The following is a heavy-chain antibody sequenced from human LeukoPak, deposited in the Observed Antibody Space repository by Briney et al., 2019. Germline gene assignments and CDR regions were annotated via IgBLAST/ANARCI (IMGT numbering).Heavy chain of an antibody. CDR2: ISGSGGST. D-gene: IGHD4-17*01. V-gene: IGHV3-23*01. CDR3: ANGYDYGDPHDY. J-gene: IGHJ4*02. CDR1: GFTFSIYA. Sequence: GGSLRLSCAASGFTFSIYAMSWVRQAPGKGLEWVSAISGSGGSTYYADSVKGRFTISRDNSKNTLYLQMNSLRAEDTAVYYCANGYDYGDPHDYWGQGTLATVSS.